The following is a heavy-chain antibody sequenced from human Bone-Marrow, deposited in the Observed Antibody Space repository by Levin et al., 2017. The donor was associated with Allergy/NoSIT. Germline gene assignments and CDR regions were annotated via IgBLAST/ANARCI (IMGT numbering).Heavy chain of an antibody. CDR2: INPNSGGT. V-gene: IGHV1-2*06. J-gene: IGHJ6*02. Sequence: ASVKVSCKASGYTFTGYYMHWVRQAPGQGLEWMGRINPNSGGTNYAQKFQGRVTMTRDTSISTAYMELSRLRSDDTAVYYCARRIREKYNWNDASYGMDVWGQGTTVTVSS. D-gene: IGHD1-20*01. CDR3: ARRIREKYNWNDASYGMDV. CDR1: GYTFTGYY.